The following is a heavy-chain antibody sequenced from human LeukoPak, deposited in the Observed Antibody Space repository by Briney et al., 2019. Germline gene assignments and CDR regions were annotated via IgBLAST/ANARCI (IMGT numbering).Heavy chain of an antibody. CDR3: AKYLPGGAVSGAFDY. V-gene: IGHV3-7*03. CDR2: LHADGIER. CDR1: GFTLSGYW. Sequence: GGSLRLSCAAPGFTLSGYWMSWVRQAPGKGLEWVARLHADGIERYYVDPVKGRFTISRDNAKNSLHLQMYSLRGEDTAVYYCAKYLPGGAVSGAFDYWGQGTLVTVSS. J-gene: IGHJ4*02. D-gene: IGHD6-19*01.